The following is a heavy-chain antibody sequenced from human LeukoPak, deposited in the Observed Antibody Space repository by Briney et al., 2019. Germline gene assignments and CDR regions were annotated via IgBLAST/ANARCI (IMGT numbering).Heavy chain of an antibody. D-gene: IGHD1-26*01. CDR3: AKRGAEVGATVAPGDY. V-gene: IGHV3-30*02. J-gene: IGHJ4*02. CDR2: IRYDGRNK. CDR1: GFTFSSYG. Sequence: PGGSLRLSCAASGFTFSSYGMHWVRQAPGKGLEWVAFIRYDGRNKYYADSVTGRFTISRDNSKNTLYLQMNSLRAEDTAVYYCAKRGAEVGATVAPGDYWGQGTLVTVSS.